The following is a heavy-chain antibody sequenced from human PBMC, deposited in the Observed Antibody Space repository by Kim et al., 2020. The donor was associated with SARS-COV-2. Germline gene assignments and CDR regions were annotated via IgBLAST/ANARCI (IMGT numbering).Heavy chain of an antibody. D-gene: IGHD3-10*01. J-gene: IGHJ4*02. Sequence: SVKVSCKASGGTFSSYAISWVRQAPGQGLEWMGGIIPIFGTANYAQKFQGRVTITADESTSTAYMELSSLRSEDTAVYYCARAHGWFGELKWGPFDYWGQGTLVTVSS. V-gene: IGHV1-69*13. CDR1: GGTFSSYA. CDR3: ARAHGWFGELKWGPFDY. CDR2: IIPIFGTA.